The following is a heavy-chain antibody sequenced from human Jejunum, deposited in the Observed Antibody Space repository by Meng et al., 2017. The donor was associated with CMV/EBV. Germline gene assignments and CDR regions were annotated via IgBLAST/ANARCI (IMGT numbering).Heavy chain of an antibody. J-gene: IGHJ4*02. V-gene: IGHV3-15*01. CDR3: ANLGPTPYFDS. CDR1: GFTCSTAW. CDR2: IRSKTDGGTV. Sequence: EVLLSESGGGLVKPGGSLRISCAASGFTCSTAWLSWVRQAPGKGLEWVGRIRSKTDGGTVDYAAPVKGRFTISRDDSKTTLYLEMISLNTEDTGVYYCANLGPTPYFDSWGQGTLVTVSS. D-gene: IGHD3-16*01.